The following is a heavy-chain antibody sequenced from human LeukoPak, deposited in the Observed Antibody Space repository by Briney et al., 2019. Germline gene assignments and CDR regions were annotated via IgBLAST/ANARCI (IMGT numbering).Heavy chain of an antibody. J-gene: IGHJ4*02. CDR1: GFTFSSYG. CDR3: ASQGDYEILTGYYQTSDRPPYFDY. CDR2: IRGNGGRT. Sequence: PGGSLRLSCAASGFTFSSYGMSWVRQAPGTGLDWVSTIRGNGGRTYYADSPNARFTISRDNSKNTLYLQMNSLRAEDTAVYYCASQGDYEILTGYYQTSDRPPYFDYWGQGTLVTVSS. V-gene: IGHV3-23*01. D-gene: IGHD3-9*01.